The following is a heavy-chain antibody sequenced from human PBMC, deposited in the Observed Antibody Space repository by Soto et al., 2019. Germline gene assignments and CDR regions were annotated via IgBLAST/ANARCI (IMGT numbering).Heavy chain of an antibody. J-gene: IGHJ4*02. CDR2: IYHSGST. V-gene: IGHV4-30-2*01. D-gene: IGHD3-22*01. CDR1: GGSISSGGYS. CDR3: AITDDSSGYYGYYFDY. Sequence: SENLSLTCAVSGGSISSGGYSWSWIRQPPGKGLEWIGYIYHSGSTYYNPSLKSRVTISVDRSKNQFSLKLSSVTAADTAVYYCAITDDSSGYYGYYFDYRGQGPLVIVSS.